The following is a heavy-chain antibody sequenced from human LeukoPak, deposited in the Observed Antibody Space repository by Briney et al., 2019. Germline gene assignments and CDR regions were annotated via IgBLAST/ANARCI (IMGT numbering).Heavy chain of an antibody. Sequence: PGGSLRLSCAASGFTFSSYSMNWVRQAPGKGLELVSSISSSSSYIYYADSVKGRFTISRDNAKNSLYLQMNSLRAEDTAVYYCARFYLTGYRFDYWGQGTLVTVSS. CDR3: ARFYLTGYRFDY. CDR2: ISSSSSYI. CDR1: GFTFSSYS. D-gene: IGHD3-9*01. J-gene: IGHJ4*02. V-gene: IGHV3-21*01.